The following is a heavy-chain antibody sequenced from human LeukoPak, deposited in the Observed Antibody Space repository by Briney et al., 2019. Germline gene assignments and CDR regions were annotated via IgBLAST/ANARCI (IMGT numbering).Heavy chain of an antibody. V-gene: IGHV3-33*01. J-gene: IGHJ3*01. CDR2: IWYDGSIK. Sequence: GGSLRLSCAASGFTFSTYGMHWVRQAPGKGLEWVAVIWYDGSIKYYGDSVKGRFTISRDNSKNTLYLQMNSLRAEDTAMYYCARAVGPFDFWGPGTLVIVSS. CDR1: GFTFSTYG. CDR3: ARAVGPFDF.